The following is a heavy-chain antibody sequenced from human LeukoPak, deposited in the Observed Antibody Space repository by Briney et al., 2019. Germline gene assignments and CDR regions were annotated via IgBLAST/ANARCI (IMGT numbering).Heavy chain of an antibody. V-gene: IGHV1-46*01. CDR2: INPSGGST. J-gene: IGHJ4*02. CDR1: GYTFTIYY. CDR3: ARGNFDY. Sequence: GAAVKDSCKASGYTFTIYYMHVVRQAPGQGLEWMGIINPSGGSTSHAQKCHGRVTMTRDTSTSTVYMELSSLRSEDTAVYYCARGNFDYWGQGTLVTVSS.